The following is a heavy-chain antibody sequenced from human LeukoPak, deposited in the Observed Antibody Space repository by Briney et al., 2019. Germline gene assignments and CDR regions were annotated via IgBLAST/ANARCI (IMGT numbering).Heavy chain of an antibody. D-gene: IGHD1-26*01. CDR1: GFTFSSYA. CDR2: IKQDESEI. CDR3: ARDRSGSY. J-gene: IGHJ4*02. V-gene: IGHV3-7*01. Sequence: GGSLRLSCAASGFTFSSYAMHWVRQAPGKGLEWVANIKQDESEIYYVDSVKGRFTISRDNAKNSLYLQMNSLRAEDSAVYYCARDRSGSYWGQGTLVTVPS.